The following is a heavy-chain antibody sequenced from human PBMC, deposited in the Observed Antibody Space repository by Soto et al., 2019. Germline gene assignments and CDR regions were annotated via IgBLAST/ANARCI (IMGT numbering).Heavy chain of an antibody. V-gene: IGHV4-30-2*01. CDR1: GGSISSGGYS. J-gene: IGHJ4*02. D-gene: IGHD6-19*01. Sequence: QLQLQESGSGLVKPSQTLSLTCAVSGGSISSGGYSWSWIRQPPGKGLEWIGYIYHSGSTYYNPPLKGGVTIRVDRPKSQFPLRLGSVTAADRAVYSWPSAGVLGAVAADYWGQGTLVTVSS. CDR2: IYHSGST. CDR3: PSAGVLGAVAADY.